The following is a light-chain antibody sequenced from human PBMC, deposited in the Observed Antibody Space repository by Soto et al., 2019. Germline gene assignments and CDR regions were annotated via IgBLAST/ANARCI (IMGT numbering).Light chain of an antibody. CDR3: QQYNNWPPWT. V-gene: IGKV3-15*01. CDR1: QSVSSN. CDR2: GAS. J-gene: IGKJ1*01. Sequence: EIVMTQTPATPSVSPGERASLSCRASQSVSSNLAWYQQTPGQAPRLLIYGASTRASGIPARFSGSGSGTEFTLTISSLQSEDFAVYYCQQYNNWPPWTFGQGTMVDVK.